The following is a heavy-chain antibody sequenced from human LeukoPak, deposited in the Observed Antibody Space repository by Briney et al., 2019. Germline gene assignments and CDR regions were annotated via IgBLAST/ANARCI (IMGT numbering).Heavy chain of an antibody. CDR1: GGTFSSYA. CDR3: ARMYSSGWPFDY. CDR2: IIPIFGTA. Sequence: AASVKVSCKASGGTFSSYAISWVRQAPGQGLEWMGGIIPIFGTANYAQEFQGRVTITTDESTSTAYMELSSLRSEDTAVYYCARMYSSGWPFDYWGQGTLVTVSS. D-gene: IGHD6-19*01. V-gene: IGHV1-69*05. J-gene: IGHJ4*02.